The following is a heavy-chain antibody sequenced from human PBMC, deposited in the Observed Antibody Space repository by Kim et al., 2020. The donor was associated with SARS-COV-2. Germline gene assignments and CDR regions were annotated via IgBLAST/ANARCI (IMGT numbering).Heavy chain of an antibody. D-gene: IGHD3-3*01. CDR2: IYTSGST. CDR3: AREYYDFWSGDTYYFDY. V-gene: IGHV4-61*02. CDR1: GGSISSGSYY. Sequence: SETLSLTCTVSGGSISSGSYYWSWIRQPAGKGLEWIGRIYTSGSTNYNPSLKSRVTISVDTSKNQFSLKLSSVTAADTAVYYCAREYYDFWSGDTYYFDYWGQGTLVTVSS. J-gene: IGHJ4*02.